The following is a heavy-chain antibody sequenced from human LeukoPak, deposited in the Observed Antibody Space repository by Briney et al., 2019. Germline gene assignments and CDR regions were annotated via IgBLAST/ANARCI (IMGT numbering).Heavy chain of an antibody. V-gene: IGHV4-4*07. J-gene: IGHJ5*02. D-gene: IGHD2-15*01. CDR1: GGSISSYY. Sequence: MSSETLSLTCTVSGGSISSYYWSWIRQPAGKGLEWIGSIYHSGSTYYNPSLKSRVTISVDTSKNQFSLKLSSVTAADTAVYYCASSGGRVDWFDPWGQGTLVTVSS. CDR3: ASSGGRVDWFDP. CDR2: IYHSGST.